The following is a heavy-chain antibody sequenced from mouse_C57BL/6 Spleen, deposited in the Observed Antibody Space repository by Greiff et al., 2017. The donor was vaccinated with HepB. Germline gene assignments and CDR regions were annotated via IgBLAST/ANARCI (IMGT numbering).Heavy chain of an antibody. Sequence: VQLKESGPVLVKPGASVKMSCKASGYTFTDYYMNWVKQSHGKSLEWIGVINPYNGGTSYNQKFKGKATLTVDKSSSTAYMELNSLTSEDSAVYYCARGRIYDGYYGYFDVWGTGTTVTVSS. D-gene: IGHD2-3*01. CDR1: GYTFTDYY. J-gene: IGHJ1*03. CDR2: INPYNGGT. V-gene: IGHV1-19*01. CDR3: ARGRIYDGYYGYFDV.